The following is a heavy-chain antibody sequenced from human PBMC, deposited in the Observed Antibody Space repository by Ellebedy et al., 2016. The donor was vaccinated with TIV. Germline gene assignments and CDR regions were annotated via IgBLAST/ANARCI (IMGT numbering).Heavy chain of an antibody. CDR2: INTDGSNT. V-gene: IGHV3-74*01. CDR1: GFTFSSYW. CDR3: VRDEDSGSYFSRRFDP. Sequence: GESLKISCAASGFTFSSYWMNWVRQVPGKGLVWVSRINTDGSNTYYAASVKGRFTISSDNAGNTLYLQMNSLRAEDSAVYFCVRDEDSGSYFSRRFDPWGRGILVTVSS. D-gene: IGHD3-10*01. J-gene: IGHJ5*02.